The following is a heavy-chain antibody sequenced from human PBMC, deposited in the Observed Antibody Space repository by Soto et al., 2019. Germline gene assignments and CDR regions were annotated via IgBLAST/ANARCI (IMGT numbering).Heavy chain of an antibody. V-gene: IGHV1-69*01. J-gene: IGHJ4*02. Sequence: QVQLVQSGAEVKKPGSSVKVSCKASGGTFSSYAISWVRQAPGHGLEWMGGIIPIFGTANYAQRFQGRVTITADESTSTAYMELSSLRSEDTAVYYCARERVWDYDSSGYPSFDYWGQGTLVTVSS. CDR3: ARERVWDYDSSGYPSFDY. CDR1: GGTFSSYA. CDR2: IIPIFGTA. D-gene: IGHD3-22*01.